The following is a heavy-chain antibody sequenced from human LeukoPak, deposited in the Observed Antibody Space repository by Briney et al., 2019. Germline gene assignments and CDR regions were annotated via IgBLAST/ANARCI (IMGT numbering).Heavy chain of an antibody. CDR3: ARDFAAHRNWFDP. CDR1: GGSFSGYY. Sequence: SETLSLTCAVYGGSFSGYYWSWIRQPPGKGLEWIGEINHSGSTNYNPSLKSRVTISVDTSKNQFSLKLSSVTAADTAVYYCARDFAAHRNWFDPWGQGTLVTVSS. CDR2: INHSGST. V-gene: IGHV4-34*01. J-gene: IGHJ5*02. D-gene: IGHD6-6*01.